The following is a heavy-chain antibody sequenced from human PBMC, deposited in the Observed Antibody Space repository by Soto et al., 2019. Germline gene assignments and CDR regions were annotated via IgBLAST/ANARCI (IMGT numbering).Heavy chain of an antibody. Sequence: QVQLVQSGAEVKKPGASVKVSCKASGYTFTSYGISWVRQAPGQGLEWMGWISAYNGNTNYAQKLQGRVTMTTDTXTXTXXMELRSLRSDDTAVYYCAREEEGYCSGGSCYFFDYWGQGTLVTVSS. J-gene: IGHJ4*02. D-gene: IGHD2-15*01. CDR3: AREEEGYCSGGSCYFFDY. CDR1: GYTFTSYG. CDR2: ISAYNGNT. V-gene: IGHV1-18*01.